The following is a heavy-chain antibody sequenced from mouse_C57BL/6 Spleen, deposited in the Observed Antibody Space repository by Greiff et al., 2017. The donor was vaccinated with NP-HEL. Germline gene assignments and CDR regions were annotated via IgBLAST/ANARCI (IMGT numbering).Heavy chain of an antibody. V-gene: IGHV1-26*01. CDR2: INPNNGGT. D-gene: IGHD2-2*01. CDR3: ARGVYGYLYAMDY. CDR1: GYTFTDYY. J-gene: IGHJ4*01. Sequence: EVQLQQSGPELVKPGASVKISCKASGYTFTDYYMNWVKQSHGKSLEWIGDINPNNGGTSYNQKFKGKATLTVDKSSSTAYMELRSLTSEDSAVYYCARGVYGYLYAMDYWGQGTSVTVSS.